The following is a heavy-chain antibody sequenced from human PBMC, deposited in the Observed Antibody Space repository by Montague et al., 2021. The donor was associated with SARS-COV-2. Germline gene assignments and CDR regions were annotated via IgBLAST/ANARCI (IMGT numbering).Heavy chain of an antibody. J-gene: IGHJ3*02. CDR2: ISYDGSNK. D-gene: IGHD4-17*01. CDR1: GFTFSSYG. Sequence: SLRLSCAASGFTFSSYGMHWVRQAPGKGLEWVAVISYDGSNKYYAGSVKGRFTISRDNSKNTLYLQMNSLRAEDTAVYYCAKDPLAGDYVSAFDIWSQGTMVTVSS. CDR3: AKDPLAGDYVSAFDI. V-gene: IGHV3-30*18.